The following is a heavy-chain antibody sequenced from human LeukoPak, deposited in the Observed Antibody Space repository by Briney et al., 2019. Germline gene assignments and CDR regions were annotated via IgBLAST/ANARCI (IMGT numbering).Heavy chain of an antibody. J-gene: IGHJ4*02. Sequence: SVKVSCKASGGTFSSYAISWVRQAPGQGLEWMGGIIPIFGTANYAQKFQGRVTITADESTSTAYMELSSLRSEDTAVYYCAGRLYCSGTSCSDYWGQGTLVTVSS. CDR2: IIPIFGTA. V-gene: IGHV1-69*13. CDR3: AGRLYCSGTSCSDY. CDR1: GGTFSSYA. D-gene: IGHD2-2*01.